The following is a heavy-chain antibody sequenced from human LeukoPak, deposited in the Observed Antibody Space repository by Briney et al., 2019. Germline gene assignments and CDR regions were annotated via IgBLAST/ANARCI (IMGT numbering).Heavy chain of an antibody. V-gene: IGHV4-59*01. Sequence: SETPSLTCTVSGGSISSYYWSWIRQPPGKGLEWIGYIYYSGSTNYNPSLKSRVTISVDTSKNQFSLKLSSVTAADTAVYYCARETNYDSSLDYWGQGTLVTVSS. D-gene: IGHD3-22*01. J-gene: IGHJ4*02. CDR1: GGSISSYY. CDR2: IYYSGST. CDR3: ARETNYDSSLDY.